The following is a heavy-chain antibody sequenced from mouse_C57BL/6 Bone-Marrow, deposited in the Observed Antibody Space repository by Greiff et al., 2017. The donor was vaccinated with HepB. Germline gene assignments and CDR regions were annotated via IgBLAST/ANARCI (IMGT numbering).Heavy chain of an antibody. CDR2: IYPSDSET. CDR3: AREGNSSGRWFAY. J-gene: IGHJ3*01. D-gene: IGHD3-2*02. CDR1: GYTFTSYW. Sequence: QVQLQQPGAELVRPGSSVKLSCKASGYTFTSYWMDWVKQRPGQGLEWIGNIYPSDSETHYNQKFKDKATLTVDKSSSTAYMQLSSLTSGDSAVYYCAREGNSSGRWFAYWGQGTLVTVSA. V-gene: IGHV1-61*01.